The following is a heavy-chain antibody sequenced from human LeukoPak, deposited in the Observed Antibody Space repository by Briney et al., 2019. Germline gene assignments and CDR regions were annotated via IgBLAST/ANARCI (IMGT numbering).Heavy chain of an antibody. Sequence: SETLSLTCAVSGGSISSSNWWSWVRQPPGKGLEWIGEIYHSGSTNYNPSLKSRVTISVDKSKNQFSLKLSSVTAADTAVYYCATYSRHRLLWFGELSDYWGQGTLVTVSS. V-gene: IGHV4-4*02. J-gene: IGHJ4*02. CDR3: ATYSRHRLLWFGELSDY. CDR1: GGSISSSNW. CDR2: IYHSGST. D-gene: IGHD3-10*01.